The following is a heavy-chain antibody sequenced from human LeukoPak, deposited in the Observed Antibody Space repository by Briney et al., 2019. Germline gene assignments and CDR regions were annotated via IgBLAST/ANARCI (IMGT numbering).Heavy chain of an antibody. CDR3: ARDVNPRLVNYYDGSGYYFDGFDI. CDR1: GFTFSSYA. D-gene: IGHD3-22*01. V-gene: IGHV3-23*01. Sequence: GGSLRLSCAASGFTFSSYAMSWVRQAPGKGLEWVSAISGSGDSTYYADSVKGRFTISRDNSKNTLHLQMNSLRAEDTAVYYCARDVNPRLVNYYDGSGYYFDGFDIWGQGTLVTVSS. J-gene: IGHJ3*02. CDR2: ISGSGDST.